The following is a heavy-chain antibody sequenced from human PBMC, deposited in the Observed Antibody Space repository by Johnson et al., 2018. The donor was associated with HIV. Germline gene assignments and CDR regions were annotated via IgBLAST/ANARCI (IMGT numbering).Heavy chain of an antibody. J-gene: IGHJ3*02. Sequence: VQLVESGGGVVQPGRSLRLSCAASGFTFSSYAMHWVRQAPGKGLAWVSGISWNSGSIGYADSVKGRFTIYRDNAKNSLYMQMSSLRAEDTAMYYCARGGYGSGGRSYSIHAFDIWGQGTMVTVSS. D-gene: IGHD2-15*01. CDR2: ISWNSGSI. CDR3: ARGGYGSGGRSYSIHAFDI. CDR1: GFTFSSYA. V-gene: IGHV3-9*01.